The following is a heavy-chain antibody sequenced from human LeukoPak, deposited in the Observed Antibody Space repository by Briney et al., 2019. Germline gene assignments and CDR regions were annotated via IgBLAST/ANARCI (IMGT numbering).Heavy chain of an antibody. CDR2: ISSSGSTI. CDR1: GFTFRSYS. CDR3: AKKDTSVFDY. J-gene: IGHJ4*02. D-gene: IGHD2-21*01. Sequence: GGSLRLSCAGSGFTFRSYSMNWVRQAPGKGLEWVSYISSSGSTIYYADSVKGRFTISRDNAKNSLYLQMNSLRAEDTAVYYCAKKDTSVFDYWGQGTLVTVSS. V-gene: IGHV3-48*01.